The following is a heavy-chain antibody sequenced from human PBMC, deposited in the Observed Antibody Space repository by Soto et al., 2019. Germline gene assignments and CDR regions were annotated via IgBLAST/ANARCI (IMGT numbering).Heavy chain of an antibody. J-gene: IGHJ4*02. Sequence: GGSLRLSCAASGFTFSSYAMSWVRQAPGKGLEWVSVISGSGDSTYYADSVKGRFTISRDNSKNTLYLQMNSLRAEDTAVYYCARGAYYYDSSGLSYWGQGTLVTVSS. D-gene: IGHD3-22*01. V-gene: IGHV3-23*01. CDR3: ARGAYYYDSSGLSY. CDR1: GFTFSSYA. CDR2: ISGSGDST.